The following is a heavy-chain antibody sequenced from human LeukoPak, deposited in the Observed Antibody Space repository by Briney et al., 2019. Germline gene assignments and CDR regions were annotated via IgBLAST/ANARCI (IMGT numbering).Heavy chain of an antibody. V-gene: IGHV1-2*02. CDR3: ARGGLPDERYTYGYDFDY. CDR2: INPNSGGT. Sequence: ASVKVSCKASGYTFTGYYMHWVRQAPGQGLEWMGWINPNSGGTNYAQKFQGRVTMTRDTSISTAYMDLSRLRSDDTAVYFCARGGLPDERYTYGYDFDYWGQGTLVTVSS. J-gene: IGHJ4*02. D-gene: IGHD5-18*01. CDR1: GYTFTGYY.